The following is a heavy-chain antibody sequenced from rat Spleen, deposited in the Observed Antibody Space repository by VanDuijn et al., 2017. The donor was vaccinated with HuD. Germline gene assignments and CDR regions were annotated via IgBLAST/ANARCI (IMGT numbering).Heavy chain of an antibody. V-gene: IGHV5-20*01. D-gene: IGHD4-4*01. J-gene: IGHJ1*01. CDR2: ISYNGVST. Sequence: EVQQVESGGGLVQPGRSMKLSCAASGFTFSDYGMAWVLQAPTKGLEWVASISYNGVSTYYRDSVKGRFTISRDDARSTLNLHMDSLRSEDTAIYYCTRRGYLSDWYFDFWGPGTMVTVSS. CDR3: TRRGYLSDWYFDF. CDR1: GFTFSDYG.